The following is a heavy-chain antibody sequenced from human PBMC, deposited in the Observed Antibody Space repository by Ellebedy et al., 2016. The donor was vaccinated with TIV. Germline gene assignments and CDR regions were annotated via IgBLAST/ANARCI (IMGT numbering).Heavy chain of an antibody. J-gene: IGHJ3*02. Sequence: GESLKISCAASAFPFSSYAMSWVRQAPGKGPEWVSAISANGAERYYAGSVKGRFTISRDNSKNTLYLQMSSLRVEDTAVYYCANHADISGRLTGFDIWGQGTMVTVSS. CDR1: AFPFSSYA. D-gene: IGHD2-15*01. CDR3: ANHADISGRLTGFDI. V-gene: IGHV3-23*01. CDR2: ISANGAER.